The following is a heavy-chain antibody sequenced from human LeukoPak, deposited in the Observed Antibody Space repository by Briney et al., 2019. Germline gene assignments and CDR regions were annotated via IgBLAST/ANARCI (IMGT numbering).Heavy chain of an antibody. D-gene: IGHD5-12*01. V-gene: IGHV3-23*01. CDR3: AKDLDIVATLLDY. CDR2: ISGSGGST. J-gene: IGHJ4*02. Sequence: AISGSGGSTYYADSVKGRFTISRDNSKNTLYLQMNSLRAEDTAVYYCAKDLDIVATLLDYWGQGTLVTVSS.